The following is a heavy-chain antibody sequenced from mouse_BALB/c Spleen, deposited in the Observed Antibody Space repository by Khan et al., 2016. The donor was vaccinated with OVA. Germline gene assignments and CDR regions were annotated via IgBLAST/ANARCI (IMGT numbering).Heavy chain of an antibody. CDR2: ILPGSGST. CDR3: TMTGNYRDYFDY. Sequence: QVQLQQSGAELMKPGASVKISCKATGYTFSSYWIEWVKQRPGHGLEWIGEILPGSGSTNYNEKFKGKATFTADTSSNTAYMQLNSLTSEDSAVYYYTMTGNYRDYFDYWGQGTTLTVSS. J-gene: IGHJ2*01. CDR1: GYTFSSYW. D-gene: IGHD2-1*01. V-gene: IGHV1-9*01.